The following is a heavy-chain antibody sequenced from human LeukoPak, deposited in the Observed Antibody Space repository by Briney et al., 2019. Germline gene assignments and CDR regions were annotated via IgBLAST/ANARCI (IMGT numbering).Heavy chain of an antibody. CDR2: IIPIFGTA. CDR1: GGTFISYA. CDR3: ASSAAGTAGYYYMDV. Sequence: RASVKVSCKASGGTFISYASSWVRQAPGQGLEWMGGIIPIFGTADYAQKFQGRVTITTDESTSTAYMELSSLRSEDTAVYYCASSAAGTAGYYYMDVWGKGTTVTVSS. D-gene: IGHD6-13*01. V-gene: IGHV1-69*05. J-gene: IGHJ6*03.